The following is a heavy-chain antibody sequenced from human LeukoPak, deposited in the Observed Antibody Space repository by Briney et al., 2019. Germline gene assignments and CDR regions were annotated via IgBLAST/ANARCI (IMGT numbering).Heavy chain of an antibody. J-gene: IGHJ4*02. Sequence: GGSLRLSCAASGFTFSRYAMSWVRQAPGKGLEWVSAISGSGGSTYYADSVKGRFTISRDNSKNTLYLQMNSLRAEDTAVYYCAKVPHLIGSGYYYFDYWGQGTLVTVSS. CDR2: ISGSGGST. V-gene: IGHV3-23*01. CDR1: GFTFSRYA. D-gene: IGHD3-3*01. CDR3: AKVPHLIGSGYYYFDY.